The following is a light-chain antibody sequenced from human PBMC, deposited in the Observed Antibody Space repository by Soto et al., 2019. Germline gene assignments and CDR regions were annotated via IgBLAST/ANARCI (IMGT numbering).Light chain of an antibody. V-gene: IGKV1-5*03. CDR2: KAC. CDR1: QSISSW. CDR3: QQYSTYSWT. J-gene: IGKJ1*01. Sequence: DIQMTQSPSTLSASVGDRVTITCRASQSISSWLAWYQQKPGKAPKLLIYKACNLESGVRSTFSGSGSGTEFTLTISSLQPDDFATYYCQQYSTYSWTFGQGTQVEIK.